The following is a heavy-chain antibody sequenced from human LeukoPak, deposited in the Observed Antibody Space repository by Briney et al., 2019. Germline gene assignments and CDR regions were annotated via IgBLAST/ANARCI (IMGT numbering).Heavy chain of an antibody. CDR3: ARSPETRLGYCCGWSCYSGLLY. Sequence: SVKVSCKASGGTFSSYAISWVRQAPGQGLEWMGRIIPIFGIANYAQKFQGRVTITADKSTSTAYMELSSLRSEDTAVYYCARSPETRLGYCCGWSCYSGLLYWGQGTLVTVSS. D-gene: IGHD2-15*01. CDR1: GGTFSSYA. V-gene: IGHV1-69*04. CDR2: IIPIFGIA. J-gene: IGHJ4*02.